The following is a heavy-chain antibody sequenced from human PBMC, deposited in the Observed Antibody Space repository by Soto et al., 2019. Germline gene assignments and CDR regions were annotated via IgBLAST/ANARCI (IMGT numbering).Heavy chain of an antibody. CDR2: ITYDGSNQ. J-gene: IGHJ4*02. D-gene: IGHD1-26*01. Sequence: GSLRLSCAASGFTFSSHGMHWVRQAPGKGLEWVAFITYDGSNQYYIDSVKGRFTISRDNSKNTLYLQMNSLRAEDTAVYYCAKGALYSGTYYVGDYWGQGTLVTVSS. V-gene: IGHV3-30*18. CDR3: AKGALYSGTYYVGDY. CDR1: GFTFSSHG.